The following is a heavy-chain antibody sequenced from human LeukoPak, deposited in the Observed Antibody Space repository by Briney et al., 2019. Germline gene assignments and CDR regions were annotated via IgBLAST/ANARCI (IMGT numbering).Heavy chain of an antibody. D-gene: IGHD1-26*01. Sequence: GGSLRLSCAASGFTFSSYWMSWVRQAPGKGLEWVANIKQDGSEKYYVDSVKGRFTISRDNAKNSLNLQMNSLRAEDTAVYYCARDLLGWELHYFDYWGQGTLVTVSS. J-gene: IGHJ4*02. V-gene: IGHV3-7*01. CDR1: GFTFSSYW. CDR2: IKQDGSEK. CDR3: ARDLLGWELHYFDY.